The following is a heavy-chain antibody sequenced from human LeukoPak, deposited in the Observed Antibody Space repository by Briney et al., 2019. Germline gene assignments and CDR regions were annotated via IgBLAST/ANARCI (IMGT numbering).Heavy chain of an antibody. CDR2: ISSSSSYI. D-gene: IGHD2-2*01. J-gene: IGHJ4*02. CDR1: GFTFSSYN. CDR3: ARLSYCSTTSCPKYFDY. V-gene: IGHV3-21*01. Sequence: PGGSLRLSCAASGFTFSSYNMNWVRQAPGNRLEWVSSISSSSSYIYYADSVKGRFTISRDNAKNSLYLQMNSLRAEDTAVYYCARLSYCSTTSCPKYFDYWGQGTLVTVSS.